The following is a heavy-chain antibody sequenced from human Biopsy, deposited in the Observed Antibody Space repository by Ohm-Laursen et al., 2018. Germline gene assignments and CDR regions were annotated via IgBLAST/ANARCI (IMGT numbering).Heavy chain of an antibody. J-gene: IGHJ2*01. V-gene: IGHV4-59*07. D-gene: IGHD5-24*01. CDR2: IYFTGRT. Sequence: SHTLSLTCTVSGGPIDSYYWSWIRQPPGKALKWIGYIYFTGRTSYNPSLKSRVTMSVNTSKKQFSLRRSSVTAANTAVYYCASAGYNPDWNFDLWGRGTRVTVSS. CDR1: GGPIDSYY. CDR3: ASAGYNPDWNFDL.